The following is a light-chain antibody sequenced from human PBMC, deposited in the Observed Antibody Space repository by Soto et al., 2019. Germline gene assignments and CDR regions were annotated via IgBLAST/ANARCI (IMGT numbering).Light chain of an antibody. V-gene: IGKV1-12*01. CDR2: AAS. CDR1: QGLVSW. Sequence: DIQVTQSPSSVSASVGDRVTITCRASQGLVSWLAWYQQKSGKAPKLLIYAASSFQSGVPSRFSGSGSGTDFTLTISSLQPEDSATYYCQQTSSFPLTFGGGTKVDIK. J-gene: IGKJ4*01. CDR3: QQTSSFPLT.